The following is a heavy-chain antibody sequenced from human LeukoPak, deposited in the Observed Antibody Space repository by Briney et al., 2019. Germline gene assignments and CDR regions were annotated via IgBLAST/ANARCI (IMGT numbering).Heavy chain of an antibody. CDR2: ISGSGGST. CDR3: AKGPVLRYFPFDP. J-gene: IGHJ5*02. CDR1: VFTFSSYA. V-gene: IGHV3-23*01. D-gene: IGHD3-9*01. Sequence: GGSLRLSCAASVFTFSSYAMSWVRHAPGKGLGWVSAISGSGGSTYYADSVKGRFTISRDNSKNTLYLQMNSLRAEDTAVYYCAKGPVLRYFPFDPWGQGTLVTVSS.